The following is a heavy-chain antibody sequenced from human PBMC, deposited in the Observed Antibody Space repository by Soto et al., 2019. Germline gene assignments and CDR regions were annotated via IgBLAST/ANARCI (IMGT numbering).Heavy chain of an antibody. CDR3: ARKRRDSSSWYNWFDP. V-gene: IGHV1-8*01. CDR1: GYTFTSYD. Sequence: ASVKVSCKASGYTFTSYDVMWVRQATGQGLEWMGWVNPNSGNTGSAQKFQGRVTMTRNTSITTAYMELSSLRSEDTAVYYCARKRRDSSSWYNWFDPWGQGILVTVSS. CDR2: VNPNSGNT. D-gene: IGHD6-13*01. J-gene: IGHJ5*02.